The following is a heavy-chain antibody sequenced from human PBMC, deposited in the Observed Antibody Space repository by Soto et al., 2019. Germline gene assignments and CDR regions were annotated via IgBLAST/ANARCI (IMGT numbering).Heavy chain of an antibody. J-gene: IGHJ4*02. CDR3: ANAAVLRGVMWYYFDH. Sequence: EMQLLESGGGLVQPGGSLRLSCAASGFTFSNYAMSWVRQAPGKGLEWVSGISASGGSTYYADSVKGRFTISRDNSKNTLYLQINSLRAEDTAVYSCANAAVLRGVMWYYFDHWGQGALVTVSS. V-gene: IGHV3-23*01. CDR2: ISASGGST. D-gene: IGHD3-10*01. CDR1: GFTFSNYA.